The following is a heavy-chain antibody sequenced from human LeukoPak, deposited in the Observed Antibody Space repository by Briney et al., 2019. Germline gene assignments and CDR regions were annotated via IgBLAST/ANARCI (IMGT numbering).Heavy chain of an antibody. J-gene: IGHJ4*02. CDR2: IKQSENT. CDR1: GGSFSAYY. CDR3: AREGLRNAYNPLGY. V-gene: IGHV4-34*01. Sequence: SETLSLTCAVYGGSFSAYYWTWIRQPPGKGLEWIGEIKQSENTNYNPSLKSRVTISIDPSKNQISLKLNSVTAADTAVYFCAREGLRNAYNPLGYWGQGTLFTVSS. D-gene: IGHD5-24*01.